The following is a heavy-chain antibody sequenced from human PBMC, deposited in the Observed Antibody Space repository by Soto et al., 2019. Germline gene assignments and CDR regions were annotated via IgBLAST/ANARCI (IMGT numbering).Heavy chain of an antibody. CDR2: IIPIFGTA. CDR1: GDTLTKYV. D-gene: IGHD2-15*01. V-gene: IGHV1-69*12. CDR3: ARFCSGGSCYAFYYYGMDV. J-gene: IGHJ6*02. Sequence: QVQLVQSGAEVKKPGSSVKVSCKASGDTLTKYVLSWVRQAPGQGLEWMGGIIPIFGTANYPQKFQGRVTITADESTNTVYIEVSSLRSEDTAVYYCARFCSGGSCYAFYYYGMDVWGQGTTVTGSS.